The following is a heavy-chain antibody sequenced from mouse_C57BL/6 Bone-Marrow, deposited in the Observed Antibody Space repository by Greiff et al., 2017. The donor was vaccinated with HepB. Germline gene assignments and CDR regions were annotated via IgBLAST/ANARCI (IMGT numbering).Heavy chain of an antibody. V-gene: IGHV1-26*01. CDR1: GYTFTDYY. CDR3: ARRSNYESIAMDY. J-gene: IGHJ4*01. D-gene: IGHD2-5*01. CDR2: INPNNGGT. Sequence: VQLQQSGPELVKPGASVKISCKASGYTFTDYYMNWVKQSPGKSLEWIGDINPNNGGTSYNQKFKGKATLTVDKSSSTAYMELRSLTSEDSAVYYCARRSNYESIAMDYWGQGTSVTVSS.